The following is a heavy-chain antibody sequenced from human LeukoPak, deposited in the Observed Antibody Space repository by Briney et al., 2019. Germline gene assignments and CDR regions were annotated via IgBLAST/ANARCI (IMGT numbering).Heavy chain of an antibody. V-gene: IGHV3-7*03. J-gene: IGHJ4*02. CDR3: AHGTMYQLDY. D-gene: IGHD2-2*01. CDR2: IKKDGSEK. CDR1: GFTFSSYW. Sequence: GGSLRLSCAASGFTFSSYWMNWVRQAPGKGLEWVANIKKDGSEKYYGDSVKGRFTISRDNAKNTLYLQMNSLRAEDTAVYYCAHGTMYQLDYWGQGTLVTVSS.